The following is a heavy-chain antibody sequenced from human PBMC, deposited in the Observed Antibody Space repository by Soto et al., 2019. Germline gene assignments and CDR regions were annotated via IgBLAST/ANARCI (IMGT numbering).Heavy chain of an antibody. Sequence: SEPLSVTCTVSGVSLRCSDWSGLSQPPGKGLEWIGEVNQSGRSNYNPSLKSRVTISVDTSKNQFSLKLSSVTAADTALYYCARKYLPYYGSGSPYGMDVWGQGTTVT. V-gene: IGHV4-34*01. CDR2: VNQSGRS. CDR3: ARKYLPYYGSGSPYGMDV. D-gene: IGHD3-10*01. J-gene: IGHJ6*02. CDR1: GVSLRCSD.